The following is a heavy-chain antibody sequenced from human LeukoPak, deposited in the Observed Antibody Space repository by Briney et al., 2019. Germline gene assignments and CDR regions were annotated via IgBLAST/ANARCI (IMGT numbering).Heavy chain of an antibody. D-gene: IGHD4-17*01. Sequence: GGSLRLSCAASGFIVSINYMSWVRQPRGGWLEWVTVIYSGGSTYYADSGKGRFTISRDNSKNTPYLQMNSLRAEDTAVYYCARDDRDYAHPVDYWGPGTLVTVSS. J-gene: IGHJ4*02. CDR2: IYSGGST. V-gene: IGHV3-66*01. CDR3: ARDDRDYAHPVDY. CDR1: GFIVSINY.